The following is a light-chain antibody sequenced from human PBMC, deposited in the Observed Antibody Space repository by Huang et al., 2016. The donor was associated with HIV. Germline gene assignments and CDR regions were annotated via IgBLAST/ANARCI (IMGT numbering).Light chain of an antibody. Sequence: EVVMTQSPATLSVSPGQRATLSCRASQSVSSNLAWYQQKPGQAPRLLIYGASTRATGIPARFMGSGFRTEFTLTISSLQSEDFAVYYCKQYNNWPPSTFGQGTKLEIK. CDR3: KQYNNWPPST. CDR1: QSVSSN. CDR2: GAS. J-gene: IGKJ2*02. V-gene: IGKV3-15*01.